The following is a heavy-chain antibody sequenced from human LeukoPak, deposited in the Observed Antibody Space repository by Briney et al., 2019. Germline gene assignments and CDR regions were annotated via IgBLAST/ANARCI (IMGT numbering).Heavy chain of an antibody. CDR2: IYYSGST. Sequence: SETLSLTCTVSGGSISSSSYYWGWIRQPPGKGLEWIGSIYYSGSTNYNPSLKSRVTISVDTSKNQFSLKLSSATAADTAVYYCARGRGYYYDSSGYYGGPYFDYWGQGTLVTVSS. J-gene: IGHJ4*02. CDR3: ARGRGYYYDSSGYYGGPYFDY. CDR1: GGSISSSSYY. D-gene: IGHD3-22*01. V-gene: IGHV4-39*07.